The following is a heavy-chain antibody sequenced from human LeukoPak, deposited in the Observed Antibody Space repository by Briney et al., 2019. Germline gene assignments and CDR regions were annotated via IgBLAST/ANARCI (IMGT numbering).Heavy chain of an antibody. V-gene: IGHV3-23*01. CDR1: GGSISSGGYY. D-gene: IGHD1-14*01. J-gene: IGHJ4*02. Sequence: ETLSLTCTVSGGSISSGGYYWSWIRQHPGKGLEWVSAISGSGGSTYYADSVKGRFTISRDNSKNTLYLQMNSLRAEDTAVYYCAKVDSHQPSWGQGTLVTVSS. CDR2: ISGSGGST. CDR3: AKVDSHQPS.